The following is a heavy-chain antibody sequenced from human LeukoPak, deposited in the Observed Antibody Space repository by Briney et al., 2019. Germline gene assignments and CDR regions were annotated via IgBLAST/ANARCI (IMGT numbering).Heavy chain of an antibody. CDR1: GFTFSSYG. J-gene: IGHJ4*02. V-gene: IGHV3-30*03. D-gene: IGHD4-17*01. CDR3: ARVSGDYGDYVY. Sequence: PGRSLRLSCAASGFTFSSYGMHWVRQAPGKGLEWVAVISYDGSNKYYADSVKGRFTISRDNSKNTLYLQMNSLRAEDTAVYYCARVSGDYGDYVYWGQGTLGTVSS. CDR2: ISYDGSNK.